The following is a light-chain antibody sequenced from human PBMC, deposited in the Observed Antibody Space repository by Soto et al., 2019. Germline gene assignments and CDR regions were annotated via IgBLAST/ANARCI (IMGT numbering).Light chain of an antibody. J-gene: IGLJ1*01. V-gene: IGLV2-11*01. CDR2: DVT. Sequence: QSVLTQPRSVSGSPGQSVTISCTGTSSDVGSYNYVSWYQQYPGKAPKLMIYDVTKRPSGVPDRFSGSRSGNTASLTISGLQAEDEADYYCCSYAGSRYVFGAGTKLTVL. CDR3: CSYAGSRYV. CDR1: SSDVGSYNY.